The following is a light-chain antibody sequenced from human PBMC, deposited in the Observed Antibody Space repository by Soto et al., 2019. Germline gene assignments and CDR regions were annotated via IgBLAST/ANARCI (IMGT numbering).Light chain of an antibody. CDR3: QQYGSSPIT. V-gene: IGKV3-20*01. CDR1: QSVSSSY. CDR2: GAS. Sequence: ESVLAQTPGTLSLSPGERATLSCRASQSVSSSYLAWYQQKPGQAPRLLIYGASSRATGVPDRFSGSGSGTDFSLTISRLEPEDFAVYYCQQYGSSPITFGQGTRLEIK. J-gene: IGKJ5*01.